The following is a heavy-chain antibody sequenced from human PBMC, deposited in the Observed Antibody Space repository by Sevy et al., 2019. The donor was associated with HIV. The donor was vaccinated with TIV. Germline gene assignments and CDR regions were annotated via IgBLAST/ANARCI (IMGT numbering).Heavy chain of an antibody. D-gene: IGHD1-20*01. CDR2: ISSSSSTI. V-gene: IGHV3-48*02. CDR3: ARDRYNWNPSGYFDY. CDR1: GFTFSSYS. Sequence: GGFLRLSCAASGFTFSSYSMNWVRQAPGKGLEWVSYISSSSSTIYYADSVKGRFTISRDNAKNSLYLQMNSLRDEDTAVYYCARDRYNWNPSGYFDYWGQGTLVTVSS. J-gene: IGHJ4*02.